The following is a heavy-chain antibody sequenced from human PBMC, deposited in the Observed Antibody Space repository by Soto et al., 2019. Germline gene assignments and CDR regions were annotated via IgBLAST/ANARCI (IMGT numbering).Heavy chain of an antibody. CDR2: IIPIFGTA. D-gene: IGHD3-22*01. CDR3: ARAKNYYYDSSGQGLPSDY. Sequence: QVQLVQSGAEVKKPGSSVKVSCKASGGTFSSYAISWVRQAPGQGLEWMGGIIPIFGTANYAQKFQGRVTITADESTSTAYMELSSLRSEDTAVYYCARAKNYYYDSSGQGLPSDYWGQGTLVTVSS. V-gene: IGHV1-69*01. CDR1: GGTFSSYA. J-gene: IGHJ4*02.